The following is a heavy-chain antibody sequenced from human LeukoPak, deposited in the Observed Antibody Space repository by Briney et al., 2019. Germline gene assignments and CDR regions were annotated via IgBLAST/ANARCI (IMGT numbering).Heavy chain of an antibody. CDR1: GFTFTNYA. V-gene: IGHV3-21*01. D-gene: IGHD1-26*01. Sequence: GGSLRLSCAASGFTFTNYAMTWVRQAPGQGLEWVSSISSGTSYIYYADSVKGRFTISRDNAKNSLYLQMNSLRAEDTAVYYCARDPTSSWETAFDIWGQGTMVTVSS. J-gene: IGHJ3*02. CDR3: ARDPTSSWETAFDI. CDR2: ISSGTSYI.